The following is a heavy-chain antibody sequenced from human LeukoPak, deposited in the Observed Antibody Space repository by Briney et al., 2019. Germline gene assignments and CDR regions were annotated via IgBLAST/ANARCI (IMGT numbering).Heavy chain of an antibody. Sequence: SETLSLTCTVSGGAISSYYWSWIRQPPGKGLEWIGYIYYSGSTNYNPSLKSRVTISVDTSKNQFSLKLSSVTAADTAVYYCARGGTVARDDFDYWGQGTLVTVSS. CDR3: ARGGTVARDDFDY. J-gene: IGHJ4*02. V-gene: IGHV4-59*08. D-gene: IGHD4-11*01. CDR1: GGAISSYY. CDR2: IYYSGST.